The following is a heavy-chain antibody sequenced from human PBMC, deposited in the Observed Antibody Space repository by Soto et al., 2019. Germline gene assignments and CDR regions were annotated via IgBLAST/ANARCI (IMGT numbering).Heavy chain of an antibody. CDR1: GFTFSSYS. V-gene: IGHV3-48*02. D-gene: IGHD5-18*01. CDR3: ARDSRGYSSGYGRYFDY. J-gene: IGHJ4*02. Sequence: GGSLRLSCAASGFTFSSYSMNWVRQAPGKGLEWVSYISSSSSTIYYADSVKGRFTISRDNAKNSLYLQMNSLRDEDTAVYYCARDSRGYSSGYGRYFDYWGQATRVNVAS. CDR2: ISSSSSTI.